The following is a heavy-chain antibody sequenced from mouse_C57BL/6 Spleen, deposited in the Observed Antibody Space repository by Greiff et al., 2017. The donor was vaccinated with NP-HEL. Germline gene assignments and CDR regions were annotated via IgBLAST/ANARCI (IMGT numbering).Heavy chain of an antibody. CDR1: GFNIKDDY. CDR3: TYGSSYASRFDY. CDR2: IDPENGDT. D-gene: IGHD1-1*01. J-gene: IGHJ2*01. Sequence: VQLKESGAELVRPGASVKLSCTASGFNIKDDYMHWVKQRPEQGLEWIGWIDPENGDTEYASKFQGKATITADTSSNTAYLQLSSLTSEDTAVYYCTYGSSYASRFDYWGQGTTLTVSS. V-gene: IGHV14-4*01.